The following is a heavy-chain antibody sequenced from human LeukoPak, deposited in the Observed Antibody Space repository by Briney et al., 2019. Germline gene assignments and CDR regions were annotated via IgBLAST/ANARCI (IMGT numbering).Heavy chain of an antibody. CDR2: ISSSSSYI. D-gene: IGHD2-2*01. CDR1: GFPFSNYW. CDR3: ARDTGYCSSTSCWFDP. Sequence: PGGSLRLSCAGSGFPFSNYWMAWVRQAPGKGLEWVSSISSSSSYIYYADSVKGRFTISRDNAENSLYLQMNSLRAEDTAVYYCARDTGYCSSTSCWFDPWGQGTLVTVSS. J-gene: IGHJ5*02. V-gene: IGHV3-21*01.